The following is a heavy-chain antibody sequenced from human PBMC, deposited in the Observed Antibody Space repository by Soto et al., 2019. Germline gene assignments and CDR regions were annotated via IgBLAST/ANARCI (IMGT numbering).Heavy chain of an antibody. CDR3: ARRGYNWNYDWFDP. J-gene: IGHJ5*02. CDR2: IYHSGRT. V-gene: IGHV4-31*03. Sequence: SETLSLTCTVSGVSISSGGYYWCWIRQHPGKGLEWIGNIYHSGRTYYNPSLKSRVIMSVDTSKNHFSLNLNSVTAADTAMYYCARRGYNWNYDWFDPWGQGTLVTVSS. CDR1: GVSISSGGYY. D-gene: IGHD1-7*01.